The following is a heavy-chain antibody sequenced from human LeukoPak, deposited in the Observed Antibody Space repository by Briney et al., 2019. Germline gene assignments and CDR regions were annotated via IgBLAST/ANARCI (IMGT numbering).Heavy chain of an antibody. CDR3: ARRAMTTAREGYFDL. V-gene: IGHV4-31*03. CDR1: GGSISSGGYY. CDR2: IYYSGST. D-gene: IGHD4-17*01. Sequence: SETLSLTCTVSGGSISSGGYYWSWIRQHPGKGLEWIGHIYYSGSTYYNPSFKSRVIILVDTSKNQFSLKLSSVTAADTAVYYCARRAMTTAREGYFDLWGRGTLVTVSS. J-gene: IGHJ2*01.